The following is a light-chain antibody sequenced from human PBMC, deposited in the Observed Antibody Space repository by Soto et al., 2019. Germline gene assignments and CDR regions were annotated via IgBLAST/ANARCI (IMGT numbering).Light chain of an antibody. J-gene: IGKJ1*01. CDR1: QSLSGRY. CDR3: QQYDSSPWT. V-gene: IGKV3-20*01. Sequence: DTMLTQSPGTLALSPGEGATLSCRASQSLSGRYLAWYQQKPGQAPRLLIYGASTRATGIPDRFSGSGSGTDFTLTIRRLEPEDFAVYYCQQYDSSPWTFGQGTKVDIK. CDR2: GAS.